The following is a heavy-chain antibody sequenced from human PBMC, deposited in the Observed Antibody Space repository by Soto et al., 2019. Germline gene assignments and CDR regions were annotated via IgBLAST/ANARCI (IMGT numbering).Heavy chain of an antibody. Sequence: PSETLSLTCTVSGGSISSYYWSWIRQPPGKGLEWIGFIYYSGSTNYNPSLRSRVTISVDTPKNQFSLKLSSVTAADTAVYYCARAYSGYDGDYFDYWGQGTLVTVSS. CDR2: IYYSGST. J-gene: IGHJ4*02. CDR3: ARAYSGYDGDYFDY. D-gene: IGHD5-12*01. V-gene: IGHV4-59*08. CDR1: GGSISSYY.